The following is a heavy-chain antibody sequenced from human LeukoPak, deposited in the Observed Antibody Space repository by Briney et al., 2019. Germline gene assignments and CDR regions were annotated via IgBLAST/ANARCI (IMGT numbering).Heavy chain of an antibody. CDR2: MYYSGNT. D-gene: IGHD2-15*01. CDR1: GRSISGSGDY. CDR3: VSHFLRFGGKLNWFSP. Sequence: KPSETLSLTCTVSGRSISGSGDYWAWVRQPPRKGLEWIGSMYYSGNTYYNPSLRSRVTISVDTSKNQFSLKLSSVTAAETAVYYCVSHFLRFGGKLNWFSPWRPGALVTVSS. J-gene: IGHJ5*02. V-gene: IGHV4-39*01.